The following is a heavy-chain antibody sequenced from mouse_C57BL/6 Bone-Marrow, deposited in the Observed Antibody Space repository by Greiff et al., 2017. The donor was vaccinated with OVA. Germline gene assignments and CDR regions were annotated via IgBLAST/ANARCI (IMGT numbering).Heavy chain of an antibody. CDR2: INPYNGGT. CDR3: ARSGPLTTIANYAMDY. V-gene: IGHV1-19*01. Sequence: EVQLQESGPVLVKPGASVKMSCKASGYTFTDYYMNWVKQSHGKSLEWIGVINPYNGGTSYNQKFKGKATLTVDKSSSTAYMELNSLTSEDSAVYYCARSGPLTTIANYAMDYWGQGTSVTVSS. CDR1: GYTFTDYY. D-gene: IGHD2-12*01. J-gene: IGHJ4*01.